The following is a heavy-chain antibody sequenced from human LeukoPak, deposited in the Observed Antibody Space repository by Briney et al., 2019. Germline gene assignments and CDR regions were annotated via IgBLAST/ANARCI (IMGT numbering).Heavy chain of an antibody. CDR3: ARVKRDSSAARKGDYFDY. CDR2: IYHSGST. J-gene: IGHJ4*02. Sequence: SETLSLTCTVSGYSISSGYYWGWIRQPPGKGLEWIGSIYHSGSTYYNPSLKSRVTISVDTSKNQFSPKLSSVTAADTAVYYCARVKRDSSAARKGDYFDYWGQGTLVTVSS. CDR1: GYSISSGYY. D-gene: IGHD6-25*01. V-gene: IGHV4-38-2*02.